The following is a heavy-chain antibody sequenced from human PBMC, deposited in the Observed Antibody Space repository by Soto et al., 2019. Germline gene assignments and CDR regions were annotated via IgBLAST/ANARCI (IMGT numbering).Heavy chain of an antibody. J-gene: IGHJ3*02. CDR1: GFTFSSYS. V-gene: IGHV3-21*01. D-gene: IGHD4-17*01. CDR3: ATTMGVDYSDYGDAFDI. Sequence: EVQLFESGGGLVKPGGSLRLSCAASGFTFSSYSMNWVRQAPGNGLEWVASISSSSSYIYYADSVKGRFTIPRDNAKNSVYLQMNGLRAEDTAVYYCATTMGVDYSDYGDAFDILGQGTMVTVSS. CDR2: ISSSSSYI.